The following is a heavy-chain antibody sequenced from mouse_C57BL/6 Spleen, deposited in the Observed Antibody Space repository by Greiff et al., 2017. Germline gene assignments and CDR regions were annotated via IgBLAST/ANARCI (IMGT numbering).Heavy chain of an antibody. Sequence: VQLQQSGAELVKPGASVKLSCKASGYNFNDYWMHWVKQRPEQGLEWIGRIDPEDGETKYAPKFKGKATMTADKSSNTAYLQLSSLTSEDSAVSYWAYSYSNYFDYWGQGTTLTVSS. J-gene: IGHJ2*01. CDR1: GYNFNDYW. CDR3: AYSYSNYFDY. V-gene: IGHV14-2*01. D-gene: IGHD2-5*01. CDR2: IDPEDGET.